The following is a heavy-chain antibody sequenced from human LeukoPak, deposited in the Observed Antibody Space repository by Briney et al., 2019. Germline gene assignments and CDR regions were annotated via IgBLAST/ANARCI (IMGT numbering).Heavy chain of an antibody. D-gene: IGHD3-16*01. V-gene: IGHV4-39*01. CDR1: ADSISTSNYY. CDR2: VYYTGRT. CDR3: ATTPHYEGGGFDI. J-gene: IGHJ3*02. Sequence: SETLSLTCTVSADSISTSNYYWGWIRQPPGKGLEWIGSVYYTGRTYDNPPLKSRVTISVDTSKNQFSLKLNSVTAADTAVYYCATTPHYEGGGFDIWGQGTMVTVSS.